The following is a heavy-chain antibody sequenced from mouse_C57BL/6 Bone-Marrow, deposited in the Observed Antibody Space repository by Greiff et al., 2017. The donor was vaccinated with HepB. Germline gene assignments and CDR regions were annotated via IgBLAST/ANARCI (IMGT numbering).Heavy chain of an antibody. J-gene: IGHJ1*03. D-gene: IGHD2-4*01. CDR1: GFNIKDYY. Sequence: VHVKQSGAELVKPGASVKLSCTASGFNIKDYYMHWVKQRTEQGLEWIGRIDPEDGETKYAPKFQGKATITADTSSNTAYLQLSSLTSEDTAVYYCADMITTRRRSHWYFDVWGTGTTVTVSS. V-gene: IGHV14-2*01. CDR2: IDPEDGET. CDR3: ADMITTRRRSHWYFDV.